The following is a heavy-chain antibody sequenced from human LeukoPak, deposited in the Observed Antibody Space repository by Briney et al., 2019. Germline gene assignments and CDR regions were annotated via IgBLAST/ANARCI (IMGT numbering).Heavy chain of an antibody. CDR2: LYSSGTT. D-gene: IGHD3-10*01. CDR1: GFSVSIKY. V-gene: IGHV3-53*01. J-gene: IGHJ3*02. Sequence: GGSLRLSCAASGFSVSIKYMNWVRQAPGKGLEWVSILYSSGTTYYANSVKGRFTISRDNSENKLYLQMNSLRAEDTAAYYCARGGFGPSDALDIWGQGTVVTVSS. CDR3: ARGGFGPSDALDI.